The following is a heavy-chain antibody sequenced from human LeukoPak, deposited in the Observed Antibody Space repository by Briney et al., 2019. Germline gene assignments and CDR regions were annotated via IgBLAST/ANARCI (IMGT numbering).Heavy chain of an antibody. Sequence: ASVTVSCQASGYTLTGYYNHWVRQAPGQGLEWMGWINPNSGGTNYAQKFQGRVTLTRDTSISTAYMELSRLRSDDTALYYCAREEDWLNYWGQGTLVTVSS. CDR2: INPNSGGT. CDR3: AREEDWLNY. CDR1: GYTLTGYY. D-gene: IGHD3/OR15-3a*01. V-gene: IGHV1-2*02. J-gene: IGHJ4*02.